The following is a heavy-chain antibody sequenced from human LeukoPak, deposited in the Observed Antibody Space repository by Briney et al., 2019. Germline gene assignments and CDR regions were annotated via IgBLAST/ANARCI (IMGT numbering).Heavy chain of an antibody. D-gene: IGHD2-2*01. Sequence: PSETPSLTCAVYGGSFSGYYWSWIRQPPGKGLEWIGEINHSGSTNYNPSLKSRVTISVDTSKNQFSLKLSSVTAADTAVYYCARGRSRWGIVVVPAAKYYYYMDVWGKGTTVTVSS. V-gene: IGHV4-34*01. CDR2: INHSGST. J-gene: IGHJ6*03. CDR1: GGSFSGYY. CDR3: ARGRSRWGIVVVPAAKYYYYMDV.